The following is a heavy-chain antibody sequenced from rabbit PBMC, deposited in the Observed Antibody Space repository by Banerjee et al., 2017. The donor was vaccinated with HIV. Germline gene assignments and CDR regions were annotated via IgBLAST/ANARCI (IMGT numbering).Heavy chain of an antibody. CDR3: ARDLAGAIGWNFNL. D-gene: IGHD4-1*01. V-gene: IGHV1S45*01. J-gene: IGHJ4*01. CDR1: GFSFSSNYY. Sequence: QEQLKETGGGLVQPGGSLTLTCTASGFSFSSNYYMCWVRQAPGKGLEWIACIYGGSSGRTYYASWAKGRFTISKTSSTTVTLQMTSLTAADTATYFCARDLAGAIGWNFNLWGQGTLVTVS. CDR2: IYGGSSGRT.